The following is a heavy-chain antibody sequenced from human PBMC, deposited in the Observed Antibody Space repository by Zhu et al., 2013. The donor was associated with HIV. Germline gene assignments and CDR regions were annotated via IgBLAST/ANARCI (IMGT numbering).Heavy chain of an antibody. J-gene: IGHJ3*01. CDR3: ARSWAVAPIGVFDF. D-gene: IGHD2-15*01. Sequence: VQLVQSGPEVRKPGASVKVSCKASGYTFTSFGVTWVRQAPGQGLEWMGWISGYNGTTKYEQNLQDRVAMTTDTSTNTAYLELKTLKPEDTAVYFCARSWAVAPIGVFDFWGPG. CDR1: GYTFTSFG. CDR2: ISGYNGTT. V-gene: IGHV1-18*01.